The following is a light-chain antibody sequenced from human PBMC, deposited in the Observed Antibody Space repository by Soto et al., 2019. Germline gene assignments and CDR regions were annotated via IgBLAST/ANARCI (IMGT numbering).Light chain of an antibody. CDR2: AAS. J-gene: IGKJ1*01. CDR1: QRISSY. CDR3: QQSYSTPRK. V-gene: IGKV1-39*01. Sequence: DIQMTQSPSSLSAFVGDRVTITCRASQRISSYLNWYQQKPGKAPKLLIYAASSLQSRVPSRFSGSGSGTDFTLTIGSLQPEDFPTYYCQQSYSTPRKFGQGTKVEIK.